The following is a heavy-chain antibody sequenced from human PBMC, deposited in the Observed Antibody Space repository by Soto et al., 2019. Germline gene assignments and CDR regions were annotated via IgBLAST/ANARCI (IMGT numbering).Heavy chain of an antibody. Sequence: QITLKESGPTLVKPTQTLTLTCTFSGFSLTPRGAGVGWIRQPPGKALEWLALNYWYDNKRYSPSLKSRITITKDTYKNQVVLTMNNIEPADTATYFCADRTTTVTWGFDPWGQGTLVTVSS. V-gene: IGHV2-5*01. CDR1: GFSLTPRGAG. J-gene: IGHJ5*02. D-gene: IGHD4-17*01. CDR3: ADRTTTVTWGFDP. CDR2: NYWYDNK.